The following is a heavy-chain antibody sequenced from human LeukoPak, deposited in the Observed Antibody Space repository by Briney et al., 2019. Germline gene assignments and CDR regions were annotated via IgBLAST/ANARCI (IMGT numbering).Heavy chain of an antibody. CDR1: GYTFTGYY. V-gene: IGHV1-2*02. CDR3: AREGFESGYSGYDLDY. CDR2: INPNSGGT. J-gene: IGHJ4*02. D-gene: IGHD5-12*01. Sequence: ASVKVSCKASGYTFTGYYIHWVRQAPGQGLEWMGWINPNSGGTNYAQKFQGRVTMTRDTSISTAYMELSRLRSDDTAVYYCAREGFESGYSGYDLDYWGQGTLVTVSS.